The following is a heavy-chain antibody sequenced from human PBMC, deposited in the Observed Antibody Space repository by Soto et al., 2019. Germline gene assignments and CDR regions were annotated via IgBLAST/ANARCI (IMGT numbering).Heavy chain of an antibody. V-gene: IGHV3-23*01. CDR3: AKAEGSSYGTEYSQH. CDR1: GFTFSTYA. J-gene: IGHJ1*01. D-gene: IGHD6-13*01. Sequence: EVQLLESGGGLVQPGGSLRLSCAASGFTFSTYAMNWVRQAPGKGLECVSLIISSGGSTYYADSVKGRFTISRDNSKNPLYLQMNSLRADDTDVYYCAKAEGSSYGTEYSQHWGPGTLVTGSS. CDR2: IISSGGST.